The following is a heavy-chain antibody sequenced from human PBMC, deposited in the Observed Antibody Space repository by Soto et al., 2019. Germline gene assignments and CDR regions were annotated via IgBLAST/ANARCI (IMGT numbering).Heavy chain of an antibody. CDR2: ISGSGGST. J-gene: IGHJ4*02. D-gene: IGHD3-3*01. CDR3: AKDPDTELRFLEWLLFDY. Sequence: GGSLRLSCAASGFTFSSYAMIWVRQAPGKGLEWVSAISGSGGSTYYADSVKGRFTISRDNSKNTLYLQMNSLRAEDTAVYYCAKDPDTELRFLEWLLFDYWGQGTLVTVSS. V-gene: IGHV3-23*01. CDR1: GFTFSSYA.